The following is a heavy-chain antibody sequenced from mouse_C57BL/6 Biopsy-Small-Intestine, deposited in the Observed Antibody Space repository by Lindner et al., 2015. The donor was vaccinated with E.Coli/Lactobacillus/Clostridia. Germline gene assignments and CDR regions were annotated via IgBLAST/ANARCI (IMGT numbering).Heavy chain of an antibody. CDR3: ARLDYSNYLWYFDV. J-gene: IGHJ1*03. V-gene: IGHV1-81*01. Sequence: VQLQESGPELARPGTSVKLSCKASGYTLTSYGISWVKQRGGQGLEWIGEIYPRSGNAYYNEKFKGKATLTADKSSSTAYMELRSLTSEDSAVYFCARLDYSNYLWYFDVWATGTTVTVSS. CDR2: IYPRSGNA. D-gene: IGHD2-5*01. CDR1: GYTLTSYG.